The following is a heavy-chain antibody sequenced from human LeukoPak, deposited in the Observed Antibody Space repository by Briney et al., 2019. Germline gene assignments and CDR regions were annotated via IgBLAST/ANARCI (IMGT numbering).Heavy chain of an antibody. CDR1: GFTFGDYA. CDR3: ARDAKEAAYYYMDV. CDR2: ITTSSSHI. V-gene: IGHV3-21*01. D-gene: IGHD2-15*01. Sequence: PGGSLRPSCTASGFTFGDYAITWVRQAPGKGLEWVSSITTSSSHIYYADSVKGRFTISRHNAKNSLYRQINSLITEDKAVYYCARDAKEAAYYYMDVWGKGTTVTVSS. J-gene: IGHJ6*03.